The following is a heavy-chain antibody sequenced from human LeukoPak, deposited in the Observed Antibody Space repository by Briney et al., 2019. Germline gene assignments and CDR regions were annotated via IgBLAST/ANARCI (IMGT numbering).Heavy chain of an antibody. Sequence: GGSLRLSCAASGFTFSSYGMHWVRQAPGKGLEWVAVIWYDGSNKYYADSVKGRFTISRDNSKNTLYLQMNSLRAEGTAVYYCAKDVYYYDSSGYFLLDYWGQGTLVTVSS. D-gene: IGHD3-22*01. V-gene: IGHV3-33*06. CDR3: AKDVYYYDSSGYFLLDY. CDR1: GFTFSSYG. CDR2: IWYDGSNK. J-gene: IGHJ4*02.